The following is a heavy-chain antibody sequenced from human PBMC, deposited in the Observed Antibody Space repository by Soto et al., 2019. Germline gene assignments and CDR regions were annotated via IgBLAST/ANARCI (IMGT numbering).Heavy chain of an antibody. Sequence: QVHLVQSGAEVKKPGTSVKVSCKTSGYTFSDYYIHWVRQAPGQGLEWMGRINCDSGGTTYPQKFQGRVTMTRDTSLTTVYMDLRRLTSNDTAVYYCTRDLVGYDAFDVWGRGTLVAVSP. CDR2: INCDSGGT. CDR1: GYTFSDYY. D-gene: IGHD5-12*01. J-gene: IGHJ3*01. CDR3: TRDLVGYDAFDV. V-gene: IGHV1-2*02.